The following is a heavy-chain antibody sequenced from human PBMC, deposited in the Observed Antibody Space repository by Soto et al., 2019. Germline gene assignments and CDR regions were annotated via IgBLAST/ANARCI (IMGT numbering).Heavy chain of an antibody. CDR3: ARDIKYSSSPNNWFDP. D-gene: IGHD6-6*01. CDR2: ISSSSNYI. V-gene: IGHV3-21*01. Sequence: EVQPVESGGGLVKPGGSLRLSCAASGFTFSSYSMNWVRQAPGKGLEWVSSISSSSNYIYYAASVKGRFTISRDNAKNSLYLQMYSLRAEDTAVYYCARDIKYSSSPNNWFDPWGQGTLVTVSS. CDR1: GFTFSSYS. J-gene: IGHJ5*02.